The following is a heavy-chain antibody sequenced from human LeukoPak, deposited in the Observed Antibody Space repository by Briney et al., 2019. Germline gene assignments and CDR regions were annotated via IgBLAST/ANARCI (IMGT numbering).Heavy chain of an antibody. CDR2: IYSDGNT. CDR3: ANPSDSSGYVDY. CDR1: GFTVSNNR. D-gene: IGHD3-22*01. V-gene: IGHV3-53*01. Sequence: GGSLRLSCAASGFTVSNNRLSWVRQAPGMGLEWVSTIYSDGNTYYPDSVKGRFTISRDNSKNTLYLQMNSLRAEDTAVYYCANPSDSSGYVDYWGQGTLVTVSS. J-gene: IGHJ4*02.